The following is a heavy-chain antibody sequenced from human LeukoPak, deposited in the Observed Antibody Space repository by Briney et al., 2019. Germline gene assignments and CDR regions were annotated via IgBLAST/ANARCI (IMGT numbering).Heavy chain of an antibody. CDR3: ARRQPEEGYYYGMDV. V-gene: IGHV1-69*13. J-gene: IGHJ6*02. D-gene: IGHD6-13*01. CDR1: GGTFSSYA. CDR2: IIPIFGTA. Sequence: GASVKVSCKASGGTFSSYAISWVRQAPGQGLEWMGGIIPIFGTANYAQKFQGRVTITADESTSTAYMELSRLRSDDTAVYYCARRQPEEGYYYGMDVWGQGTTVTVSS.